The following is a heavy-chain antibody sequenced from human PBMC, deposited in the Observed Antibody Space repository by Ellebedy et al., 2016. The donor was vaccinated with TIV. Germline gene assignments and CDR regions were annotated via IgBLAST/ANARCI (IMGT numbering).Heavy chain of an antibody. J-gene: IGHJ5*02. V-gene: IGHV1-8*01. CDR3: ARGQGYYGSGGPRKYNWFDP. D-gene: IGHD3-10*01. CDR2: MNPNSGNT. CDR1: GYTFTSYD. Sequence: ASVKVSXXASGYTFTSYDINWVRQATGQGLEWMGWMNPNSGNTGYAQKFQGRVTMTRNTSISTAYMELSSLRSEDTAVYYCARGQGYYGSGGPRKYNWFDPWGQGTLVTVSS.